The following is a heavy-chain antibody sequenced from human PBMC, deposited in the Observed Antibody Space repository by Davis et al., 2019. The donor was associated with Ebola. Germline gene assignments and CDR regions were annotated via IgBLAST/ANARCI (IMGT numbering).Heavy chain of an antibody. CDR3: ARDHCGGGCFSGNWFDP. D-gene: IGHD2-21*02. CDR1: GGSISGYY. V-gene: IGHV4-59*01. CDR2: VHYIGST. Sequence: SETLSLTCTVSGGSISGYYWSWIRQFPGKGMEWIGYVHYIGSTNYNPSLMRRVTILVDTSKNQFSLKLTSVTAADTAVYYCARDHCGGGCFSGNWFDPWGQGTLVTVSS. J-gene: IGHJ5*02.